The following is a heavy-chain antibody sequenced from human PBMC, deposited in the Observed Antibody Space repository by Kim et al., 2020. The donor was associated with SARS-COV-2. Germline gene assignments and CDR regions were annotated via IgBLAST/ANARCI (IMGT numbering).Heavy chain of an antibody. J-gene: IGHJ5*02. V-gene: IGHV4-59*01. CDR3: ARRDSGYDSPWFDP. CDR1: GGSISSYY. Sequence: SETLSLTCTVSGGSISSYYWSWIRQPPGKGLEWIGYIYYSGSTNYNPSLKSRVTISVDTSKNQFSLKLSSVTAADTAVYYCARRDSGYDSPWFDPWGQGTLVTVSS. CDR2: IYYSGST. D-gene: IGHD5-12*01.